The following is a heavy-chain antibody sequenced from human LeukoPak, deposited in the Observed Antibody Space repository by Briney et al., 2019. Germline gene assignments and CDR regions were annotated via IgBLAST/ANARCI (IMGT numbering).Heavy chain of an antibody. CDR2: VFPGDSDT. CDR3: ARRGSSGLYFILDS. D-gene: IGHD3-22*01. CDR1: GYRFTDHW. V-gene: IGHV5-51*01. J-gene: IGHJ4*02. Sequence: HGESLKISCKGPGYRFTDHWIAWVRQMPGRGLECMGIVFPGDSDTRYSPSFQGQVTISADKSINTAYLQWSSVKASDTAMYFCARRGSSGLYFILDSWGQGTLVTVSS.